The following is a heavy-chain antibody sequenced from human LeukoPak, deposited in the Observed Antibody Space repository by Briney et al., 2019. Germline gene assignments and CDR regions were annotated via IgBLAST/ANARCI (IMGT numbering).Heavy chain of an antibody. J-gene: IGHJ5*02. V-gene: IGHV4-39*07. Sequence: SETLSLTCSVSGASISSSDYYWGWIRQPPGKGLEWIGTSYHSGSTYYNTALKSLVTISVDTSKNQFSLKFNSVTAADTAVYYCARVGIVLVTGSNWVDPWGQGTLVTVSS. CDR3: ARVGIVLVTGSNWVDP. D-gene: IGHD3-22*01. CDR2: SYHSGST. CDR1: GASISSSDYY.